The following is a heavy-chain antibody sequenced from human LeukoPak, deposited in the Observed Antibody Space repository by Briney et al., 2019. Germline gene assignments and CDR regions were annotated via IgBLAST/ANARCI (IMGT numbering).Heavy chain of an antibody. CDR1: GFAFGSEA. J-gene: IGHJ4*02. Sequence: GGSLRLSCAVSGFAFGSEAMSWVRQSPARGLEWVASISPGGGTTYYADYVKGRFTISRDNSKNTLYLQMNSLRAEDTAVYYCARDVAAAGTDYFDYWGQGTLVTVSS. D-gene: IGHD6-13*01. CDR3: ARDVAAAGTDYFDY. V-gene: IGHV3-23*01. CDR2: ISPGGGTT.